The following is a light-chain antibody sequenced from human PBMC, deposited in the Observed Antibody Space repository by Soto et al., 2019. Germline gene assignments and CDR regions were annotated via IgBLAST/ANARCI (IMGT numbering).Light chain of an antibody. CDR3: QQSGSSPWP. V-gene: IGKV3-20*01. J-gene: IGKJ1*01. Sequence: EMVMTQSPATLSVSPGERATLSCRASQSVSSNLAWYQQKPGQAPRLLIYGASSRATGIPDRFSGSGSGTDFTLTVSKLEPEDFAVYYCQQSGSSPWPSGQGTKV. CDR2: GAS. CDR1: QSVSSN.